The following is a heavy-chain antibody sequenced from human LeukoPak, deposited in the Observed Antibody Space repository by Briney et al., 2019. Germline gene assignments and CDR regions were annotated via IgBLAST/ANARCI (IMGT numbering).Heavy chain of an antibody. J-gene: IGHJ3*02. CDR3: ASYCSGTSCSIAFDI. D-gene: IGHD2-2*01. V-gene: IGHV4-30-4*08. CDR1: GGSISSGDYY. Sequence: SQTLSLTCTVSGGSISSGDYYWSWIRQPPGKGLERIGYIYYSGSTYYNPSLKSRVTISVDTSKNQLSLKLSSVTAPDTAVYYCASYCSGTSCSIAFDIWGQGTMVTVSS. CDR2: IYYSGST.